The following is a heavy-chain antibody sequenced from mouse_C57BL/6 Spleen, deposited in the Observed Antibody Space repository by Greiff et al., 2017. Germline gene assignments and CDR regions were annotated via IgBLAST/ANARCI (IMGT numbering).Heavy chain of an antibody. CDR3: TRDLLYYYGSSYWYFDV. J-gene: IGHJ1*03. CDR1: GFTFSSYA. D-gene: IGHD1-1*01. V-gene: IGHV5-9-1*02. CDR2: ISSGGDYI. Sequence: EVKLVESGEGLVKPGGSLKLSCAASGFTFSSYAMSWVRQTPEKRLEWVAYISSGGDYIYYADTVKGRFTISRDNARNTLYLQMSSLKSEDTAMYYCTRDLLYYYGSSYWYFDVWGTGTTVTVSS.